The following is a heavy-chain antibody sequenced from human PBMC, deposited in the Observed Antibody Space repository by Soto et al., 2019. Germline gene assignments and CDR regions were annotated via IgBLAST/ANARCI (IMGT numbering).Heavy chain of an antibody. CDR1: GYSFTSYW. V-gene: IGHV5-51*01. Sequence: VESLKISCKGSGYSFTSYWICWFLQMPVKGLEWMGIIYPGDSDTRYSPSFQGQVTISADKSISTAYLQWSSLKASDTAMYYCARPHYCSGGSCYSGYYYGMDVWGQGTTVTVSS. J-gene: IGHJ6*02. CDR2: IYPGDSDT. D-gene: IGHD2-15*01. CDR3: ARPHYCSGGSCYSGYYYGMDV.